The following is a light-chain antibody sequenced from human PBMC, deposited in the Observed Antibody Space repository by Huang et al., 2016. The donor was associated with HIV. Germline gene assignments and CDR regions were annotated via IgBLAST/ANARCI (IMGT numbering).Light chain of an antibody. CDR1: RNLTNSQ. Sequence: EVVLTQSPDRLSLSAGERASLSCRASRNLTNSQLAWYQQKLGQPPRLLVFGASTRVSGIPERFTGSMSGTDFTLSISGLEPDDFATYYCQEYDIFSFGPGTRLE. J-gene: IGKJ2*01. CDR3: QEYDIFS. V-gene: IGKV3-20*01. CDR2: GAS.